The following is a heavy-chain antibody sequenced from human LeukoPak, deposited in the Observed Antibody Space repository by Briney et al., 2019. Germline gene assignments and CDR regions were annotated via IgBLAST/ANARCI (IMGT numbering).Heavy chain of an antibody. J-gene: IGHJ6*03. Sequence: PSETLSLTCTVYGGSFSSYFWSWIRQSPGKGLEWIGYIYYSGSTNYSPSLKSRVTISVDTSKNQFSLKLSSVIAADTAVYYCARTTEGYCSSASCFGFSYSYYMDVWGKGTTVTISS. D-gene: IGHD2-2*01. V-gene: IGHV4-59*01. CDR1: GGSFSSYF. CDR2: IYYSGST. CDR3: ARTTEGYCSSASCFGFSYSYYMDV.